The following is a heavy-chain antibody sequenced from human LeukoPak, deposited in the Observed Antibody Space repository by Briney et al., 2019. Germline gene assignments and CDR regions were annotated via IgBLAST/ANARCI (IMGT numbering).Heavy chain of an antibody. CDR3: ARTSPTSHFDF. J-gene: IGHJ4*02. D-gene: IGHD3-16*01. CDR2: INGDGSNS. CDR1: GFTFTTYW. Sequence: PGGSLRLSCVASGFTFTTYWMHWVGQAPGKGLVLVSRINGDGSNSNYADSVKGRFTISRDNARNTLYLQMNGLRAGDTALYYCARTSPTSHFDFWGQGTLVTVSS. V-gene: IGHV3-74*01.